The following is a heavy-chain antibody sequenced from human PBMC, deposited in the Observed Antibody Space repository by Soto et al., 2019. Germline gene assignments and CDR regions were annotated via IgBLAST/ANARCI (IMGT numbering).Heavy chain of an antibody. CDR3: AKDIVGAITPTHYFDY. J-gene: IGHJ4*02. D-gene: IGHD1-26*01. CDR2: ISYDGSNK. V-gene: IGHV3-30*18. CDR1: GFTFSSYG. Sequence: QVQLVESGGGVVQPGRSLRLSCAASGFTFSSYGMHWVRQAPGKGLEWVAVISYDGSNKYYADYVKGRFTISRDNSKNTLYLQMNSLRAEDTAVYYCAKDIVGAITPTHYFDYWVQGTMVTVSS.